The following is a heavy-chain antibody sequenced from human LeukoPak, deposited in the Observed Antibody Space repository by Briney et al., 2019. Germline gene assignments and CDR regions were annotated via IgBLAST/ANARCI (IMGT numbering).Heavy chain of an antibody. V-gene: IGHV3-23*01. J-gene: IGHJ4*02. CDR2: ISGSGGST. D-gene: IGHD3-10*01. CDR1: GFTFSSYG. Sequence: GGSLRLSCAASGFTFSSYGMSWVRQAPGKGLEWVSAISGSGGSTYYADSVKGRFTISRDNSKNTLYLQVNSLRAEDTAVYYCAKDRRAGSYDYWGQGTLVTVSS. CDR3: AKDRRAGSYDY.